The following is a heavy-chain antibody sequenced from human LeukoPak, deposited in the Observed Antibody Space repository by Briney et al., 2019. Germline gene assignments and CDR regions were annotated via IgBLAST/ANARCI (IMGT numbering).Heavy chain of an antibody. J-gene: IGHJ4*02. CDR1: GFTFSSYA. D-gene: IGHD2-2*01. Sequence: GGFLRLSCAASGFTFSSYAMSWVRQAPGKGLEWVSAISGSGGSTYYADSVKGRFTISRDNSRNTLYLQMNSLRAGDTAVYYCAKSFRSTSLDYWGQGTLVTVSS. V-gene: IGHV3-23*01. CDR2: ISGSGGST. CDR3: AKSFRSTSLDY.